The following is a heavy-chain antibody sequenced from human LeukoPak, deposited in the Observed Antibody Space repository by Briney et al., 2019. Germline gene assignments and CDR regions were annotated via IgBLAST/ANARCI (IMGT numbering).Heavy chain of an antibody. CDR3: ARESLLWFGELSYYFDY. CDR1: GFTFSSYW. CDR2: IKQDGSEK. D-gene: IGHD3-10*01. Sequence: GGSLRLSCAASGFTFSSYWMSWVRQAPGKGLEWVANIKQDGSEKYYVDSVKGRFTISRDNAKNSLYLQMNSLRAEHTAVYYCARESLLWFGELSYYFDYWGQGTLVTVSS. J-gene: IGHJ4*02. V-gene: IGHV3-7*01.